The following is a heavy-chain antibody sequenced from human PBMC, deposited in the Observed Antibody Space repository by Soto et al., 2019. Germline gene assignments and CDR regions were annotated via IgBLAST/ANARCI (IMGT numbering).Heavy chain of an antibody. V-gene: IGHV3-30*04. D-gene: IGHD6-6*01. CDR1: GFTFSSYA. J-gene: IGHJ4*02. CDR3: AKDSREAARPGSYYFDY. Sequence: GGSLRLSCAASGFTFSSYAMHWVRQAPGKGLEWVAVISYDGSNKYYADSVKGRFTISRDNSKNTLYLQMNSLRAEDTAVYYCAKDSREAARPGSYYFDYWGQGTLVTVSS. CDR2: ISYDGSNK.